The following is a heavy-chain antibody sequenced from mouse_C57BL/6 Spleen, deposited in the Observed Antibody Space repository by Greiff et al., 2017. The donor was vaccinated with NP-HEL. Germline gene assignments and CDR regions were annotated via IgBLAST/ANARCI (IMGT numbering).Heavy chain of an antibody. D-gene: IGHD2-1*01. CDR1: GYTFTDYN. CDR2: INPNNGGT. CDR3: ARAGDYGNSFAY. V-gene: IGHV1-18*01. Sequence: EVQLQQSGPELVKPGASVKIPCKASGYTFTDYNMDWVKQSPGKSLEWIGDINPNNGGTIYNQKFKGKATLTVGKSSSTAYMELRSLTSEDTAVYYCARAGDYGNSFAYWGQGTLVTVAA. J-gene: IGHJ3*01.